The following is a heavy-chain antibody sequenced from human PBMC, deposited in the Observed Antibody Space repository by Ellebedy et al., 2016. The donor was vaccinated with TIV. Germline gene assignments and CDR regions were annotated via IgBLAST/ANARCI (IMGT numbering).Heavy chain of an antibody. CDR1: GGTFSSYA. CDR3: ARGRSFSGNWFDP. CDR2: IIPIFGTA. Sequence: SVKVSXXASGGTFSSYAISWVRQAPGQGLEWMGGIIPIFGTANYAQKFQGRVTITADESTSTAYMELSSLRSEDTAVYYCARGRSFSGNWFDPWGQGTLVTVSS. J-gene: IGHJ5*02. V-gene: IGHV1-69*13. D-gene: IGHD3-10*01.